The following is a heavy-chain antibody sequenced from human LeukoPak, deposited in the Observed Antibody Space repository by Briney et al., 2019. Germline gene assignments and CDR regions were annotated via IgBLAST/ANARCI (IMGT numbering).Heavy chain of an antibody. CDR2: IYTSGST. CDR1: GGSISSYY. CDR3: ARGLVSGGETYYYYYGMDV. J-gene: IGHJ6*02. V-gene: IGHV4-4*07. Sequence: SETLSLTCTVSGGSISSYYWSWIRQPAGKGLEWIGRIYTSGSTNYNPSLKSRVTISVDTSKNQFSLKLSSVTAADTAVYYCARGLVSGGETYYYYYGMDVWGQGTTVTVSS. D-gene: IGHD4-17*01.